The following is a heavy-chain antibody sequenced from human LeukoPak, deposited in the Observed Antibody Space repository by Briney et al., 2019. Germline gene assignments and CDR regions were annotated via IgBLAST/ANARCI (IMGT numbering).Heavy chain of an antibody. CDR3: ARRNLPYDFWSGYYRIYYYGMDV. V-gene: IGHV1-69*13. CDR1: GYTFTSYG. Sequence: SVKVSCKASGYTFTSYGISWVRQAPGQGLEWMGGTIPIFGTANYAQKFQGRVTITADESTSTAYMELSSLRSEDTAVYYCARRNLPYDFWSGYYRIYYYGMDVWGQGTTVTVSS. J-gene: IGHJ6*02. D-gene: IGHD3-3*01. CDR2: TIPIFGTA.